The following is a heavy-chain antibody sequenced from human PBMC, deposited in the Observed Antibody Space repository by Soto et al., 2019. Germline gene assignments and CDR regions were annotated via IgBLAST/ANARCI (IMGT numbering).Heavy chain of an antibody. D-gene: IGHD3-16*02. CDR1: GGSISSSSYY. CDR3: ARHPMITFGGVIVDDYFDY. Sequence: QLQLQESGPGLVKPSETLSLTCTVSGGSISSSSYYWGWIRQPPGKGLEWIGSIYYSGSTYYNPSLKSRVTISVDTSKNQFSLKLSSVTAADTAVYYCARHPMITFGGVIVDDYFDYWGQGTLVTVSS. CDR2: IYYSGST. V-gene: IGHV4-39*01. J-gene: IGHJ4*02.